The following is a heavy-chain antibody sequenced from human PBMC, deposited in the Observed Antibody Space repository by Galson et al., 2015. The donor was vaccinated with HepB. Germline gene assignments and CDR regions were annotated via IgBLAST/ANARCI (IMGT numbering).Heavy chain of an antibody. CDR2: IIPVFGTA. V-gene: IGHV1-69*13. D-gene: IGHD3-10*01. J-gene: IGHJ4*02. CDR1: GGTFSSYS. Sequence: SVKVSCKASGGTFSSYSLTWVRQAPGQGLEWMGGIIPVFGTANYAQKFQGRVTITADESTSTAYMELSSLRSEDTAVYYCARGFYGSGSYRYYFDYWGQGTLVTVSS. CDR3: ARGFYGSGSYRYYFDY.